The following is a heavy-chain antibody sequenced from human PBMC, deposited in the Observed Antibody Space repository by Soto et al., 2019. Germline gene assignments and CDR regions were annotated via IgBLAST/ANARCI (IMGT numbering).Heavy chain of an antibody. CDR1: GFAVSSKY. V-gene: IGHV3-53*01. J-gene: IGHJ4*02. Sequence: GGSLRLSCAASGFAVSSKYMTWVRQAPGKGLEWVSVIYGGGTTYYADSVKGRFTISRDTSKNTLYLQTNSPRAEDTAVYYCVQTTGWPGFDFWGQGTLVNVSS. CDR2: IYGGGTT. CDR3: VQTTGWPGFDF. D-gene: IGHD6-19*01.